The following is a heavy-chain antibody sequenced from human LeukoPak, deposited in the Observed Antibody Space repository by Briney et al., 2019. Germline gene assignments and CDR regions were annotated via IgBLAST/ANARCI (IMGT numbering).Heavy chain of an antibody. CDR2: MNPNSGNT. V-gene: IGHV1-8*01. D-gene: IGHD3-9*01. CDR3: ARGPDILTGYAYFDN. Sequence: ASVKVSCKASGYTFTSYDINWVRQATGQGLEWMGWMNPNSGNTGYAQKFQGRVTITADKSTSTAYMELSSLRSEDTAVYYCARGPDILTGYAYFDNWGQGTLVTVSS. J-gene: IGHJ4*02. CDR1: GYTFTSYD.